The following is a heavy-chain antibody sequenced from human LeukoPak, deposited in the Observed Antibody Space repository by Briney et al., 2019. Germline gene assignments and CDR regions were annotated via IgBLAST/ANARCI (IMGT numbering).Heavy chain of an antibody. D-gene: IGHD6-6*01. CDR1: GGSISSYY. CDR2: IYYSGST. J-gene: IGHJ6*02. V-gene: IGHV4-59*01. Sequence: SETLSLTCTVSGGSISSYYWSWIRQPPGKGLEWIGYIYYSGSTNYNPSLKSRVTISVDTSKNQFSLKLSSVTAADTAVYYCARDSIAARREGYYYYYGMDVWGQGTTVTVSS. CDR3: ARDSIAARREGYYYYYGMDV.